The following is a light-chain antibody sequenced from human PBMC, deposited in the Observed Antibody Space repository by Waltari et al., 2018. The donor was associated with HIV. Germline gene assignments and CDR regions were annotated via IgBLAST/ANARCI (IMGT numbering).Light chain of an antibody. CDR3: QVWDRDSDVV. V-gene: IGLV3-21*02. Sequence: SYVLTQPPSVSVPPGQTARLTCGGSSIASSTVQWYKQKPGQAPVLVVYNDKDRPSGIPERFSGSNSWNTATLTISTVEAGDEADYYCQVWDRDSDVVFGGGTKLTVL. CDR2: NDK. CDR1: SIASST. J-gene: IGLJ2*01.